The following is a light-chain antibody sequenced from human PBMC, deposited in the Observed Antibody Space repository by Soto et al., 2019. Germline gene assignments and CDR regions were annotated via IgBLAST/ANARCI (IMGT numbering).Light chain of an antibody. J-gene: IGKJ1*01. CDR3: QQSYSILWT. Sequence: DIEMTQSPSSLSVSVGDSVTINCRTSQSIATYLNWYQQKPGKAPKLLIYAASSLQSGVPSRFSGSGSGTEFTLTITSLRPDDFATYYCQQSYSILWTFVQGTKVEIK. CDR2: AAS. V-gene: IGKV1-39*01. CDR1: QSIATY.